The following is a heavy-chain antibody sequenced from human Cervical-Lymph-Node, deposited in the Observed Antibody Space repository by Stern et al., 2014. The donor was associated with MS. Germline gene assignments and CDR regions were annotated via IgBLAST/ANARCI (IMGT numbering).Heavy chain of an antibody. V-gene: IGHV1-2*06. CDR1: GYTFTGYY. J-gene: IGHJ4*02. Sequence: VHLVESGAEVKRPGASVKVSCKASGYTFTGYYMHWVRQAPGQGLEWMGRINPNSGGTNYAQKFQGRVTMTRDTSISTAYMELSRLRSDDTAVYYCARQDTVTTFAFDYWGQGTLVTVSS. CDR3: ARQDTVTTFAFDY. D-gene: IGHD4-17*01. CDR2: INPNSGGT.